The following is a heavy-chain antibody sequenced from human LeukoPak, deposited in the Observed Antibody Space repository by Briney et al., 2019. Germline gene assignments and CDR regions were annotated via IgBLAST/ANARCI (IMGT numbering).Heavy chain of an antibody. CDR2: IYYTGRT. D-gene: IGHD1-1*01. J-gene: IGHJ5*02. CDR1: GGSISSSSHS. V-gene: IGHV4-39*01. Sequence: PSETLSLTCTVSGGSISSSSHSWGWIRQPPGKGLEWTGTIYYTGRTYYNPSLESRLTISVYTSKNQFSLKLTSVTAADTAIYYCAQSLGSGNWIGNWFDPWGQGTLVTVSS. CDR3: AQSLGSGNWIGNWFDP.